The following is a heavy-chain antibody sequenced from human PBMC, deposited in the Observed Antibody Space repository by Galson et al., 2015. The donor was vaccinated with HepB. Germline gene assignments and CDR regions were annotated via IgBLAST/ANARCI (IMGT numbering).Heavy chain of an antibody. CDR2: ISSSSSYT. V-gene: IGHV3-11*06. D-gene: IGHD3-10*01. CDR1: GFTFSDYY. CDR3: ARSGSGSYYKFDY. Sequence: SLRLSCAASGFTFSDYYMSWIRQAPGKGLEWVSYISSSSSYTNYADSVKGRFTISRDNAKNSLYLQMNSLRAEDTAVYYCARSGSGSYYKFDYWGQGTLVTVSS. J-gene: IGHJ4*02.